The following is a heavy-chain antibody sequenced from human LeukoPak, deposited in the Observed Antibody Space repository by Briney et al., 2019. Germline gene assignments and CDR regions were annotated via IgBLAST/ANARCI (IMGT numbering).Heavy chain of an antibody. J-gene: IGHJ4*02. CDR2: ISGSGGST. CDR3: ARIPRYFDY. V-gene: IGHV3-23*01. Sequence: GGSLRLSCAASGFTFSSYGMSWVRQAPGKGLEWVSAISGSGGSTYYADSVEGRFTISRDNAKNSLYLQMNSLRAEDTAVYYCARIPRYFDYWGQGTLVTVSS. D-gene: IGHD2-21*01. CDR1: GFTFSSYG.